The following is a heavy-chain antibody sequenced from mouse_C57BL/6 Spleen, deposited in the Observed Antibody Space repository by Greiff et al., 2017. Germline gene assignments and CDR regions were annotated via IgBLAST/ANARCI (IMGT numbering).Heavy chain of an antibody. Sequence: QVQLQQSGAELVRPGTSVKVSCKASGYAFTNYLIEWVQQRPGQGLEWIGVINPGRGGTNSPEKFNGKATLTAYKSASTAYMQLSRQTSEDSAVYFCAREDYYGSSAYYYAMDYWGQGTSVTVSS. V-gene: IGHV1-54*01. CDR1: GYAFTNYL. CDR3: AREDYYGSSAYYYAMDY. J-gene: IGHJ4*01. CDR2: INPGRGGT. D-gene: IGHD1-1*01.